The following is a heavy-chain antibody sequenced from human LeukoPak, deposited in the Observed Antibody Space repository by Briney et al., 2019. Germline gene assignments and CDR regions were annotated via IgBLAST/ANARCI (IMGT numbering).Heavy chain of an antibody. D-gene: IGHD1-26*01. CDR3: ARDKVGWSRRRVGATSTYYYYYYMDV. V-gene: IGHV3-21*01. CDR1: GFTFSSYN. CDR2: ISSSSSYI. Sequence: PGGSLRLSCAASGFTFSSYNMNWVRQAPGKGLEWVSSISSSSSYIYYADSVKGRFTISRDNAKNSLYLQMNSLRAEDTAVYYCARDKVGWSRRRVGATSTYYYYYYMDVWGKGTTVTISS. J-gene: IGHJ6*03.